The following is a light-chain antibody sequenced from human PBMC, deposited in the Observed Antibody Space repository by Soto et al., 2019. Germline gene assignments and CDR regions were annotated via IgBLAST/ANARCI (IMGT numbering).Light chain of an antibody. Sequence: DIVLSQPPVRLSVSPAESATLSCRASQSSSSSLLAWYQQKPGQAPRLLIYGATNRATGVPDRFSGSGSGTDFTLTISRLEPEDFAVYYCQQYGTSPRTFGQGTKVDIK. CDR2: GAT. CDR1: QSSSSSL. CDR3: QQYGTSPRT. V-gene: IGKV3-20*01. J-gene: IGKJ1*01.